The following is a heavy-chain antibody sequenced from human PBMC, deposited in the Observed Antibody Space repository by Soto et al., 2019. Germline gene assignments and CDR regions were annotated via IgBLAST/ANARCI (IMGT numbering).Heavy chain of an antibody. CDR1: GYIFADYY. D-gene: IGHD5-18*01. J-gene: IGHJ3*01. CDR2: INPATGAT. V-gene: IGHV1-2*02. CDR3: ARKGYGVAFDA. Sequence: ASVKVSCKASGYIFADYYLHWVRQAPGQGLEWMGWINPATGATKYKQNFEGRLSLTRDTSKSTGFMDLSRLKSDDSATYYCARKGYGVAFDAWAQGTLVTVSS.